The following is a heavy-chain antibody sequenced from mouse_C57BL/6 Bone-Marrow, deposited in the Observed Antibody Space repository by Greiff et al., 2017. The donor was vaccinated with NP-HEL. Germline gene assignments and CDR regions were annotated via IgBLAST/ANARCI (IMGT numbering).Heavy chain of an antibody. Sequence: QVQLKQSGPELVKPGASVTISCKASGYAFSSSWMNWVKQRLGKGLEWIGRFYPGDGDNNYNGKLKGKATLTADKSSSTAYMQLSSQTSEDSAVYFCARTTVVDYWGQGTTLTVSS. J-gene: IGHJ2*01. CDR1: GYAFSSSW. CDR2: FYPGDGDN. V-gene: IGHV1-82*01. D-gene: IGHD1-1*01. CDR3: ARTTVVDY.